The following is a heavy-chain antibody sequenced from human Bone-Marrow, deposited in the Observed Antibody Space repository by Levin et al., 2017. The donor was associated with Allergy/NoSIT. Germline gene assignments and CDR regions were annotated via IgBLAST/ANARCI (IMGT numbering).Heavy chain of an antibody. CDR3: AKHLLKVRAFDI. Sequence: GESLKISCAASGFTFSSYAMSWVRQAPGKGLEWVSAISGSGGSTYYADSVKGRFTISRDNSKNTLYLQMNSLRAEDTAVYYCAKHLLKVRAFDIWGQGTMVTVSS. V-gene: IGHV3-23*01. CDR2: ISGSGGST. CDR1: GFTFSSYA. J-gene: IGHJ3*02.